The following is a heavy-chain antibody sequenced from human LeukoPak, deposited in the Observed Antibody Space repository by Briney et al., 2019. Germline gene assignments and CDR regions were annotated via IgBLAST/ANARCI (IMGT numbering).Heavy chain of an antibody. V-gene: IGHV3-23*01. CDR1: GFTFSNYG. D-gene: IGHD1-26*01. Sequence: GGSLRLSCTASGFTFSNYGMHWVRQAPGKGLEWVSTISGGGGSTYYADSVKGRFTISRDNSKNTLYLQVNSLRAEDTAVYYCAKGGKWDVTPFDYWGQGTLVTVSS. CDR2: ISGGGGST. J-gene: IGHJ4*02. CDR3: AKGGKWDVTPFDY.